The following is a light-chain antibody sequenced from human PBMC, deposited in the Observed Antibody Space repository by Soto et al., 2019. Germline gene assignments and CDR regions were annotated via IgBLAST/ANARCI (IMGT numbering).Light chain of an antibody. CDR1: QSVSSN. J-gene: IGKJ1*01. CDR3: QQYNNWPPWT. CDR2: GAS. Sequence: EIVMTQSPATLSVSPGERATLSCMASQSVSSNLAWYQQKPGQAPRLLIYGASTRATGIPARFSGSGSGTESTLTISSLQSEDFAVYYCQQYNNWPPWTFGQGTKVEIK. V-gene: IGKV3-15*01.